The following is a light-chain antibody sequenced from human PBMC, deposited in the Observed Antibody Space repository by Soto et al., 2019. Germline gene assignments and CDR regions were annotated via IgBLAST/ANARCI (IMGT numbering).Light chain of an antibody. CDR2: TTT. V-gene: IGLV1-44*01. J-gene: IGLJ1*01. CDR3: AAWDDRLNVYV. Sequence: QSVLTQAPAASGTPGQIAAISCSARRSNIGSNTVTRNQQLTETAPKLIIYTTTQRSSGVPGRFSGSKSGASASLSISGLQSEDEAEYYCAAWDDRLNVYVFGTGTKVTVL. CDR1: RSNIGSNT.